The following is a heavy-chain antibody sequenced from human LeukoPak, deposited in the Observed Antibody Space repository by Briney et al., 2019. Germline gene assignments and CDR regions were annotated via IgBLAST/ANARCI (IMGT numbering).Heavy chain of an antibody. CDR1: GLTFSSYG. CDR2: ISPSGGGT. J-gene: IGHJ4*02. D-gene: IGHD7-27*01. V-gene: IGHV3-23*01. CDR3: AQDLAWGAFDH. Sequence: PGGTLRLSCAASGLTFSSYGMNWVRQAPGKGLERVSGISPSGGGTYYADSVKGRFTISRDDSKNTLSLQMNSLRVEDTAVYYCAQDLAWGAFDHWGQGTLVTVSS.